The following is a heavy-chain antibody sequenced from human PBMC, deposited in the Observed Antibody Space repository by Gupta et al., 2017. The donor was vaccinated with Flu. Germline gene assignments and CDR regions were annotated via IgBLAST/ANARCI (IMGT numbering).Heavy chain of an antibody. Sequence: GKGLEWVGRIKSKSEGETIDYAAPGKGRFTISKDASMGTVYLRMDSLKNEDTAVYYCTTPRYCTSTSCGSIDYWGQGTLVTVSS. CDR3: TTPRYCTSTSCGSIDY. CDR2: IKSKSEGETI. D-gene: IGHD2-2*01. J-gene: IGHJ4*02. V-gene: IGHV3-15*01.